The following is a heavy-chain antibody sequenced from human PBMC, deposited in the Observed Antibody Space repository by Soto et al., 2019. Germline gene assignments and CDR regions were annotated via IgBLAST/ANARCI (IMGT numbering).Heavy chain of an antibody. CDR2: INSDGSSI. CDR3: AKDWYHTIDS. J-gene: IGHJ4*02. D-gene: IGHD1-20*01. V-gene: IGHV3-74*01. Sequence: PGGSLRLSCATSGFDFSDTWIHWVRQVPGQGLVWVSRINSDGSSIVYADSVKGRFTLSRDNAQDTVHLQMSSLRVEDTAVYYCAKDWYHTIDSWGQGIPVTVSS. CDR1: GFDFSDTW.